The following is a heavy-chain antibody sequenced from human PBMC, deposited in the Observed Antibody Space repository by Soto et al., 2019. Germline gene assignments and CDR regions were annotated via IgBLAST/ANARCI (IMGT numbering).Heavy chain of an antibody. CDR2: IYYSGST. V-gene: IGHV4-59*01. CDR3: ARGHSVYYDILTGPQGGWFDP. J-gene: IGHJ5*02. Sequence: SETLSLTCAVSSDSISSYYWSWIRQPPGKGLEWIGYIYYSGSTNYNPSLKSRVTISVDTSKNQFSLKLSSVTAADTAVYYCARGHSVYYDILTGPQGGWFDPWGQGTLVTVS. CDR1: SDSISSYY. D-gene: IGHD3-9*01.